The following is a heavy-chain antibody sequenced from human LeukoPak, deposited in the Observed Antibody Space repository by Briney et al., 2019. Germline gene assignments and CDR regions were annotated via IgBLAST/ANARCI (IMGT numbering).Heavy chain of an antibody. CDR3: AKALFSEWLTPED. CDR1: GFTFSSYA. D-gene: IGHD6-19*01. J-gene: IGHJ4*02. Sequence: GGSLRLSCAASGFTFSSYAMSWVRQAPGKGLEWVSAISGSGGSTYYADSVKGRFTISRDNSKNTVYLYMNNLRAEDTALYYCAKALFSEWLTPEDWGQGTLVTVSS. V-gene: IGHV3-23*01. CDR2: ISGSGGST.